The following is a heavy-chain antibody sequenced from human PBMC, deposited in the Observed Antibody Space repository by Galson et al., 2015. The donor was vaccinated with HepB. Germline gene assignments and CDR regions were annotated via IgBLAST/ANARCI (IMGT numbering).Heavy chain of an antibody. CDR3: ARAPPADDFWSGYPPGTYMDV. V-gene: IGHV3-21*01. D-gene: IGHD3-3*01. CDR2: ISSSSSYI. Sequence: SLRLSCAASGFTFSSYSMNWVRQAPGKGLEWVASISSSSSYIYYADSVKGRFTISRDNAKNSLYLQMNSLRAEDTAVYYCARAPPADDFWSGYPPGTYMDVWGKGTTVTVSS. J-gene: IGHJ6*03. CDR1: GFTFSSYS.